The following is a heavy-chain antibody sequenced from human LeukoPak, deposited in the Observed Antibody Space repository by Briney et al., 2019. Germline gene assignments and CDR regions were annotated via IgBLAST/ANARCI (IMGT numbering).Heavy chain of an antibody. J-gene: IGHJ6*03. V-gene: IGHV3-53*01. Sequence: GGSLRLSCAASGFTVSSNYMNWVRQAPGKGLEWVSVIYSGGSTYYADSVKGRFTISRDNSKNTLYLQMNSLRAEDTAVYYCARVKWGSSYYYYYMDVWGKGTTVTISS. CDR3: ARVKWGSSYYYYYMDV. CDR1: GFTVSSNY. D-gene: IGHD3-16*01. CDR2: IYSGGST.